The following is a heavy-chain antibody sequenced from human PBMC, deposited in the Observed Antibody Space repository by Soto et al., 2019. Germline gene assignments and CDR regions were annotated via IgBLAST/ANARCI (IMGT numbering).Heavy chain of an antibody. CDR3: ARDQSIAARPFGFDY. Sequence: PSETLSLTCTVSGGSISSYYWSWIRQPPGKGLEWIGYIYYGGSTNYNPSLKSRVTISVDTSKNQFSLKLSSVTAADTAVYYCARDQSIAARPFGFDYWGQGTLVTVSS. D-gene: IGHD6-6*01. J-gene: IGHJ4*02. V-gene: IGHV4-59*01. CDR1: GGSISSYY. CDR2: IYYGGST.